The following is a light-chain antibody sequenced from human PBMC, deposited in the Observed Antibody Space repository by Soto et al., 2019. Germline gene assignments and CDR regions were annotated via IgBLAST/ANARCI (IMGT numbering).Light chain of an antibody. Sequence: ESMLTQSPGTLSLSPGERATLSCRASQSVDSRFLTWYQQKPGQTPRLLIYGASIRATGIPNRFSGSGSGTDFTLIISRVEPEDSEVYYCLQFGTSPPAFTFGQGTKLEI. CDR1: QSVDSRF. CDR2: GAS. J-gene: IGKJ2*01. V-gene: IGKV3-20*01. CDR3: LQFGTSPPAFT.